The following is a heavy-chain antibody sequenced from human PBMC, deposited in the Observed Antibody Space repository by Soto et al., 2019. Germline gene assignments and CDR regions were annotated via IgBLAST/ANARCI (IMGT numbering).Heavy chain of an antibody. D-gene: IGHD3-22*01. CDR3: ARPRRHYDSSGYYSYYFDY. J-gene: IGHJ4*02. V-gene: IGHV3-7*05. Sequence: GSLRLSCAASGFTFSSYWMSWVRQAPGKGLEWVANIKQDGSEKYYVDSVKGRFTISRDNAKNSLYLQMNSLRAEDTAVYYCARPRRHYDSSGYYSYYFDYWGQGTLVTVSS. CDR1: GFTFSSYW. CDR2: IKQDGSEK.